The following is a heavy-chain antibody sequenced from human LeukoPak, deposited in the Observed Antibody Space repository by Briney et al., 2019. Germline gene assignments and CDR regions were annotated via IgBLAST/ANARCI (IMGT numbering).Heavy chain of an antibody. CDR2: IKSKTDGGTT. D-gene: IGHD1-1*01. Sequence: GGSLRLSCAASGFTFSNAWMSWVRQAPGKGLEWVGRIKSKTDGGTTDYAAPVKGRFTISRDDSKNTLYLQINSLKTEDTAVYYCTTADDAYYYYYGMDVWGKGTTVTVSS. V-gene: IGHV3-15*01. CDR3: TTADDAYYYYYGMDV. J-gene: IGHJ6*04. CDR1: GFTFSNAW.